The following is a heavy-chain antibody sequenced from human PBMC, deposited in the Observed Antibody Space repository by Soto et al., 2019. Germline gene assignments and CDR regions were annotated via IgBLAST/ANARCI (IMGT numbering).Heavy chain of an antibody. CDR3: ARDLIASSNYLGH. D-gene: IGHD4-4*01. CDR1: AYTFTKFG. J-gene: IGHJ1*01. V-gene: IGHV1-18*04. CDR2: ISTYNGNT. Sequence: ASVKVSCKASAYTFTKFGITWVRQAPGQGLEWMGWISTYNGNTIYAQKFQGRVTMTTDTSTSTASMELRSLRSDDTAVYYCARDLIASSNYLGHWGQGTLVTVSS.